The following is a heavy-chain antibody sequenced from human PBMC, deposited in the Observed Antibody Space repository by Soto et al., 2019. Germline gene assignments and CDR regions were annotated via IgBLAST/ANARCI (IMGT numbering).Heavy chain of an antibody. CDR3: AKDQDIVVVPAADYGMDV. D-gene: IGHD2-2*01. J-gene: IGHJ6*02. V-gene: IGHV3-30*18. Sequence: QVQLVESGGGVVQPGRSLRLSCAASGFTFSSYGMHWVRQAPGKGLEWVAVISYDGSNKYYADSVKGRFTISRDNSKNPLYLQMNSLRDEDTAVYYCAKDQDIVVVPAADYGMDVWGQGTTVTVSS. CDR2: ISYDGSNK. CDR1: GFTFSSYG.